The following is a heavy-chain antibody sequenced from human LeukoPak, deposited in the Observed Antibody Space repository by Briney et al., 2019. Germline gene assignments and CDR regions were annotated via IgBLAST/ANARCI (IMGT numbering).Heavy chain of an antibody. CDR3: ARGAVLRYFDPYGMDV. CDR1: GFTFSSYW. J-gene: IGHJ6*04. CDR2: INSDGSST. Sequence: GGSLRLSCAASGFTFSSYWMHWLRQAPGKGLVWVSRINSDGSSTSYADSVKGRFTISRDNAKNTLYLQMNSLRAEDTAVYYCARGAVLRYFDPYGMDVWGKGTTVTVSS. D-gene: IGHD3-9*01. V-gene: IGHV3-74*01.